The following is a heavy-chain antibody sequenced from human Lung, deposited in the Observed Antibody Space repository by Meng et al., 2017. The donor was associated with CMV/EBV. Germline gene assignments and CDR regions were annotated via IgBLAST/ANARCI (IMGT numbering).Heavy chain of an antibody. CDR1: GLXFSSYA. Sequence: GGSXRLXCAASGLXFSSYAMYWVRQAPGKGPEGVAVISYEGSKKDYAESVKGRFTISRDNSQNTLFLQMESLRAEDTAVYYCARCLSDYHSFTGRVNYYGMDVWXQGTTVTVSS. D-gene: IGHD3-9*01. J-gene: IGHJ6*02. CDR3: ARCLSDYHSFTGRVNYYGMDV. CDR2: ISYEGSKK. V-gene: IGHV3-30-3*01.